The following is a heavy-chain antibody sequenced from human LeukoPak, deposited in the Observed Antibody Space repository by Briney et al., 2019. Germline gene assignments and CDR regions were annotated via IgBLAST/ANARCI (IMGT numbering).Heavy chain of an antibody. V-gene: IGHV3-30*04. CDR1: GFTFSSYA. D-gene: IGHD2-2*01. Sequence: GGSLRLSCAASGFTFSSYAMHWVRQAPGKGLEWVAVISYDGSNKYYADSVKGRFTISRDNSKNTLYLQMNSLRAEDTAVYYCARDREDCSSTSCYDPAFDIWGQGTMVTVSS. J-gene: IGHJ3*02. CDR2: ISYDGSNK. CDR3: ARDREDCSSTSCYDPAFDI.